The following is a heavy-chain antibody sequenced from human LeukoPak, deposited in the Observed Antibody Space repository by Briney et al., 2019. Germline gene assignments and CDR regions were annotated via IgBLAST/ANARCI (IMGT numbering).Heavy chain of an antibody. CDR2: MYYTGST. CDR3: AAVVVSGTPYFDY. J-gene: IGHJ4*02. Sequence: KPSETLSLTCTVSSGSIRSYYWTWIRQPPGKGLEWIGYMYYTGSTKYNPSLKSRVSISVDTSKNQFSLTLTSVTAADTAVYYCAAVVVSGTPYFDYWGQGTLVTVSS. V-gene: IGHV4-59*03. D-gene: IGHD2-21*02. CDR1: SGSIRSYY.